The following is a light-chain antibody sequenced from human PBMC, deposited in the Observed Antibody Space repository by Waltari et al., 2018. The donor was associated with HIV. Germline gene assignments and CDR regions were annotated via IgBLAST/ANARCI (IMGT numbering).Light chain of an antibody. CDR2: EVM. J-gene: IGLJ2*01. V-gene: IGLV2-14*01. CDR3: GSSTSSSNMDV. Sequence: QSALTQPASVSGSPGQSITIPCPGISSASGGYQSVSWYPHHPGKAPKLIIYEVMNRPSGVPNRFSGSKSGNTASLTISGLQAEDEADYYCGSSTSSSNMDVFGGGTKVTVL. CDR1: SSASGGYQS.